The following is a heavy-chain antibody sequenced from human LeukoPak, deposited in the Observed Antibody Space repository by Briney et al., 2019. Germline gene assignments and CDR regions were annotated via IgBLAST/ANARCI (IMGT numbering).Heavy chain of an antibody. Sequence: ASVKVSCKASGYTFTSYGISWVRQAPGQGLEWMGWISAYNGNTNYAQKLQGRVTMTTDTSTSTAYMEPRSLRSDDTAVYYCARALFYYYYMDVWGKGTTVTISS. V-gene: IGHV1-18*01. CDR1: GYTFTSYG. CDR3: ARALFYYYYMDV. CDR2: ISAYNGNT. J-gene: IGHJ6*03.